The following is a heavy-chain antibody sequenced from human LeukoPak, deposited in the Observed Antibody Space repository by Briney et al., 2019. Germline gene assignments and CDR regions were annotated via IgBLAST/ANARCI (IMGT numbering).Heavy chain of an antibody. V-gene: IGHV1-69*13. D-gene: IGHD2-15*01. CDR2: IIPIFGTA. CDR3: ARGDRYCSGGSCSFFDY. Sequence: GASVKVSCKASGGTFSSYAISWVGQAPGQGLEWMGGIIPIFGTANYAQKFQGRVTITADESTSTAYMELSSLRSEDTAVYYCARGDRYCSGGSCSFFDYWGQGTLVTVSS. CDR1: GGTFSSYA. J-gene: IGHJ4*02.